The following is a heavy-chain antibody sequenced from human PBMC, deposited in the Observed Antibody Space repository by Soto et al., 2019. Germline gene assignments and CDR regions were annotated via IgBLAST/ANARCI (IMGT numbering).Heavy chain of an antibody. V-gene: IGHV4-61*01. Sequence: LSLTCTVSGGSVSSGSYYWSWIRQPPGKGLEWIGYVYYSGSTNYNPSLKSRVTISVDTSKNQFSLKLSSVTAADTAVYYCARDSGCSGGSCSTDYWGQGTLVTVSS. CDR1: GGSVSSGSYY. CDR3: ARDSGCSGGSCSTDY. J-gene: IGHJ4*02. CDR2: VYYSGST. D-gene: IGHD2-15*01.